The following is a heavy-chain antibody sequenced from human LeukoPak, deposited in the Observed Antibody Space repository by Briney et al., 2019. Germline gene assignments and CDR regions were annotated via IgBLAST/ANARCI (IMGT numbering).Heavy chain of an antibody. J-gene: IGHJ4*02. CDR3: ARDMGYYDSSGSFGY. CDR1: GFTFSSYS. CDR2: ISSSSSYI. Sequence: GGSLRLSCAASGFTFSSYSMNWVRQAPGKGLEWVSSISSSSSYIYYADSVKGRFTISRDNAKNSLYLQMNSLRAEDTAVYYCARDMGYYDSSGSFGYWGQGTLVTVSS. D-gene: IGHD3-22*01. V-gene: IGHV3-21*01.